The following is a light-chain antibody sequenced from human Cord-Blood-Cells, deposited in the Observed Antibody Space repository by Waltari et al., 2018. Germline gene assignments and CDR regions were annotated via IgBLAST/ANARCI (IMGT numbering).Light chain of an antibody. Sequence: SSELTQDPAVSVALGQIVRITCQGDSLRSYYASWYQQKPGQAPVLVIYGKNNRPSGIPDRFSGSSSGNTASLTITGAQAEDEADYYCNSWDSSGNHYVFGTGTKVTVL. CDR3: NSWDSSGNHYV. CDR2: GKN. J-gene: IGLJ1*01. V-gene: IGLV3-19*01. CDR1: SLRSYY.